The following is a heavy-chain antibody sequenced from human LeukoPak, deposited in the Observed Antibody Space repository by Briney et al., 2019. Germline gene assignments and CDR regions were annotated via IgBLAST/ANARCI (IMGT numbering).Heavy chain of an antibody. D-gene: IGHD1-1*01. CDR3: ARVLRLYNEYYMDV. Sequence: PGGSLRLSCAASGFTFSDYYMSWIRQAPGKGLEWVSYISSSGSTIYYADSVKGRFTISRDNAKNSLYLQMNSLRAEDTALYYCARVLRLYNEYYMDVWGKGTTVTVSS. V-gene: IGHV3-11*01. J-gene: IGHJ6*03. CDR1: GFTFSDYY. CDR2: ISSSGSTI.